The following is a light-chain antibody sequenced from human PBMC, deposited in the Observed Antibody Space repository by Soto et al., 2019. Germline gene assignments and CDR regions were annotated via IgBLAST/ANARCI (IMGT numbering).Light chain of an antibody. J-gene: IGKJ5*01. CDR3: QQYRSSPPVPSTIT. V-gene: IGKV3-20*01. CDR1: QSVSSSY. CDR2: GAS. Sequence: EIVLTQSPGTLSLSPGERATLSCRASQSVSSSYLAWSQQKPGQAPRLLIYGASSRATGIPDRFSGSGSATDFDLTISRLEPEDVAVYYCQQYRSSPPVPSTITFGHGTRLEIK.